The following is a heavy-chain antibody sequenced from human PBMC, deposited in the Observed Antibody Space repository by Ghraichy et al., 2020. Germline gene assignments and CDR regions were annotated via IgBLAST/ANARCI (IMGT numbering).Heavy chain of an antibody. D-gene: IGHD3-10*01. CDR3: AGRYGSWTYEGYYFDY. Sequence: GESLNISCAASGFTFSSYSMSWVRQAPGKGLEWISYISSSSRTMYYADSVKGRFTISRDNAKNSLFLQMNSLRAEDTAVYYCAGRYGSWTYEGYYFDYWGQGTLVTVSS. J-gene: IGHJ4*02. V-gene: IGHV3-48*04. CDR2: ISSSSRTM. CDR1: GFTFSSYS.